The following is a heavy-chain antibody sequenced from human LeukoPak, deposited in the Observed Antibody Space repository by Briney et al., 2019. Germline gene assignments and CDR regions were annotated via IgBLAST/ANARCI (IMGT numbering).Heavy chain of an antibody. D-gene: IGHD1-26*01. CDR2: IYYSGST. CDR3: ARIPGKWFDP. Sequence: SETLSLTCTVSGGSISSYYWSWIRQPPGKGLEWIGYIYYSGSTNYNPSLKSRVTISVDTFKNQFSLKLSSVTAADTAVYYCARIPGKWFDPWGQGTLVTVSS. CDR1: GGSISSYY. V-gene: IGHV4-59*08. J-gene: IGHJ5*02.